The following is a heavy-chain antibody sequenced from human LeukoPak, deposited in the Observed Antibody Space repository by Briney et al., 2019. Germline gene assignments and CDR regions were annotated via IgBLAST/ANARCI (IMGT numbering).Heavy chain of an antibody. CDR1: GVSLSRYY. CDR2: IYYSGST. D-gene: IGHD3-10*01. J-gene: IGHJ5*02. V-gene: IGHV4-59*01. Sequence: SETLYLTCTVSGVSLSRYYWSWIRQPPGKGPEWIGYIYYSGSTKYNPSLNARVTISVDTSRNQFSLKLSYVTAADTAIYYCARDNGPFYGSGSWDWFDPWGQGSLVTVSS. CDR3: ARDNGPFYGSGSWDWFDP.